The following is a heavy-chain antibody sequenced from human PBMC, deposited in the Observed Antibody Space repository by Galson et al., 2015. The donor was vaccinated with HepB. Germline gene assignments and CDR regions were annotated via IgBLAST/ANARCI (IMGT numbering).Heavy chain of an antibody. CDR3: VFGYFFDY. CDR1: GFTFSSYA. Sequence: SLRLSCAASGFTFSSYAMSWVRQAPGKGLEWVSTVSNDGGTTYYTDSVKGRFTISRDNSKNTLSLQMNSLRAEDTAVYYCVFGYFFDYWGQGTLVTVSS. J-gene: IGHJ4*01. CDR2: VSNDGGTT. D-gene: IGHD3-16*01. V-gene: IGHV3-23*01.